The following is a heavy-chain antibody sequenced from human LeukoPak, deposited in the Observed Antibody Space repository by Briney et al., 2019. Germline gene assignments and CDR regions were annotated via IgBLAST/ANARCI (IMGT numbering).Heavy chain of an antibody. D-gene: IGHD2-8*02. Sequence: GGSLRLSCAASGFIFRSLGMSWVRQAPGKGLEWVSAINGGGRDTYYTDSVKGRFTISRDNSKSTLSLQMNSLRAEDTAIYYCATYRQVLLPFESWGQGTLVTVSS. CDR1: GFIFRSLG. CDR3: ATYRQVLLPFES. CDR2: INGGGRDT. V-gene: IGHV3-23*01. J-gene: IGHJ4*02.